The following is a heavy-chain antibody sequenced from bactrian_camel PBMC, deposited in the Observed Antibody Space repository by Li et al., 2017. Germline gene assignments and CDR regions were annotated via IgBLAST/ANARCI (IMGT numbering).Heavy chain of an antibody. CDR3: AADPSRELWVGYPPYKY. D-gene: IGHD5*01. CDR2: IDPSAGST. V-gene: IGHV3S1*01. CDR1: GFTFSPYW. Sequence: VQLVESGGGLVQPGGSLRLSCAASGFTFSPYWMDWVRQAPGKGLEWISRIDPSAGSTYYADSVKGRFTISRDNAKNTLYLQMNSLKPEDTAVYYCAADPSRELWVGYPPYKYWGQGTQVTVS. J-gene: IGHJ4*01.